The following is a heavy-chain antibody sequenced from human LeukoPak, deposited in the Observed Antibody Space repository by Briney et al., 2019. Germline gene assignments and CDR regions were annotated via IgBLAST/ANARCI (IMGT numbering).Heavy chain of an antibody. CDR1: GYTFTGYY. J-gene: IGHJ4*02. V-gene: IGHV1-2*02. D-gene: IGHD3-10*01. Sequence: ASVKVSCKASGYTFTGYYIHWARQAPGQGLEWMGWINPNSGGTKYAQNFQGRVTMTRDTSISTAYMELSRLRSDDTAVFYCARDMVRGVITVGYWGQGTLVTVSS. CDR2: INPNSGGT. CDR3: ARDMVRGVITVGY.